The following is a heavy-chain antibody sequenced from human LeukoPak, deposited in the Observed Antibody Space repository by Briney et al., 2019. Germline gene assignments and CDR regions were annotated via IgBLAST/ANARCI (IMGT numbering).Heavy chain of an antibody. CDR2: IRYDGSNK. CDR1: GFTSSSYG. Sequence: GGSLRLSCAASGFTSSSYGMHWVRQAPGKGLEWVAFIRYDGSNKYYADSVKGRFTISRDNSKNTLYLQMNSLRAEDTAVYYCAKSRTVWSGYYCDYWGQGTLVTVSS. CDR3: AKSRTVWSGYYCDY. D-gene: IGHD3-3*01. J-gene: IGHJ4*02. V-gene: IGHV3-30*02.